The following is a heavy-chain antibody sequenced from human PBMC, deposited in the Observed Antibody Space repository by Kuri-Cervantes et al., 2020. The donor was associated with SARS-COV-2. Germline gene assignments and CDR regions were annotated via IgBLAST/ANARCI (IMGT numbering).Heavy chain of an antibody. CDR1: GGSISSSSYY. J-gene: IGHJ4*02. Sequence: SETLSLTCTVSGGSISSSSYYWGWIRQPPGKGLEWIGSIYYSGSTYYNPSLKSRVTISVDTSKNQFSLKLSSVTAADTAVYCCARRGAVAGTVPFFDYWGQGTLVTVSS. V-gene: IGHV4-39*01. CDR3: ARRGAVAGTVPFFDY. CDR2: IYYSGST. D-gene: IGHD6-19*01.